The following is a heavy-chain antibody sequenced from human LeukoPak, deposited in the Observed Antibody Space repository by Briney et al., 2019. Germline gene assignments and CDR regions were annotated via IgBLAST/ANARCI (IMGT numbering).Heavy chain of an antibody. Sequence: PGGSLRLSCAASGFTFSSYSMNWVRQAPGKGLEWVSSISSSSSYIYYADSVKGRFTISRDNAKNSLYLQMNSLRAEDTAVYYCAREADYGRTFAFDPRGKGTLVTVSS. V-gene: IGHV3-21*01. J-gene: IGHJ5*02. CDR3: AREADYGRTFAFDP. D-gene: IGHD4-17*01. CDR1: GFTFSSYS. CDR2: ISSSSSYI.